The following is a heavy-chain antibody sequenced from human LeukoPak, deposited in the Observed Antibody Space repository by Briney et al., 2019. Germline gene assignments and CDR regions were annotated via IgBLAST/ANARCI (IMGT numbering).Heavy chain of an antibody. CDR3: AKDRLGYCSGGSCSNWFDP. CDR2: ISGSGGST. CDR1: GFTFSSYG. V-gene: IGHV3-23*01. Sequence: GGSLGLSCAASGFTFSSYGMSWVRQAPGKGLEWVSAISGSGGSTYYADSVKGRFTISRDNSKNTLYLQMNSLRAEDTAVYYCAKDRLGYCSGGSCSNWFDPWGQGTLVTVSS. D-gene: IGHD2-15*01. J-gene: IGHJ5*02.